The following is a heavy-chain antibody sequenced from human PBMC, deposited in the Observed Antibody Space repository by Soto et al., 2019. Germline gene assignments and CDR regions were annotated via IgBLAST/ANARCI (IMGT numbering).Heavy chain of an antibody. CDR1: ALSWGRED. CDR2: ISGSGGST. Sequence: SQSLSETACALSWGREDMWLVGLAPGKGLEWVSAISGSGGSTYYADSVKGRFTISRDNSKNTLYLQMNSLRAEDTAVYYRAKDISIVVPAAMCPWGQGTLAPVSP. V-gene: IGHV3-23*01. CDR3: AKDISIVVPAAMCP. J-gene: IGHJ5*02. D-gene: IGHD2-2*01.